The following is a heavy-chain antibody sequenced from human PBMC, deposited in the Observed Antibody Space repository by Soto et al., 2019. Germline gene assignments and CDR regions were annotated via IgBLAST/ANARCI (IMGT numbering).Heavy chain of an antibody. D-gene: IGHD6-13*01. CDR2: ISAYNGNT. J-gene: IGHJ6*02. V-gene: IGHV1-18*01. CDR1: GYTFTSYG. Sequence: ASVKVSCKASGYTFTSYGISWVRQAPGQGLEWMGWISAYNGNTNYAQKLQGRVTMTTDTSKSTAYMELRSLRSDDTAVYFCVRTHYADLSGIFVFDPWGQGTTVTVSS. CDR3: VRTHYADLSGIFVFDP.